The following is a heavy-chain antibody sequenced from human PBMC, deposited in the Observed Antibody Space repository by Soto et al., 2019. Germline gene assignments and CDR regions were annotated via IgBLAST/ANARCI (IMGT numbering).Heavy chain of an antibody. CDR1: GGSVSSALYY. V-gene: IGHV4-31*03. J-gene: IGHJ3*02. CDR3: ATWRGTANSDAFDI. CDR2: IYYNGNT. Sequence: QVQLQESGPGLVKPSQFLSLSCTVSGGSVSSALYYWTWIRQHPGKGLEWIGFIYYNGNTYYNPSLKGRVSISVDTSKNQFSLRLNSVTAADTVVYYCATWRGTANSDAFDIWGQGTMVTVSS. D-gene: IGHD1-1*01.